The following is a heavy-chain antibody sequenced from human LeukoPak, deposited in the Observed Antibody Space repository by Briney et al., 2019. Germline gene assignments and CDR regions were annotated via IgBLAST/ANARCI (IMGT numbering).Heavy chain of an antibody. CDR3: TRLTDLAGTYDYVGFDY. D-gene: IGHD3-16*01. V-gene: IGHV3-73*01. CDR2: IRSKANSYAT. J-gene: IGHJ4*02. Sequence: PGGSLRLSCAASGFTFSGSAMHWVRQASGKGLEWVGRIRSKANSYATAYAASVKGRFTISRDDSKNTAYLQMNSLKPEDTAVYYCTRLTDLAGTYDYVGFDYWGQGTLVTVSS. CDR1: GFTFSGSA.